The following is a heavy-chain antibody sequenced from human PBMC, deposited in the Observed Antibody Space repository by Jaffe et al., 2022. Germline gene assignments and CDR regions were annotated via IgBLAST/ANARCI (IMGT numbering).Heavy chain of an antibody. CDR1: GYSISSGYY. CDR3: ARCYLGGSGSYYLSPLLYFDY. Sequence: QVQLQESGPGLVKPSETLSLTCAVSGYSISSGYYWGWIRQPPGKGLEWIGSIYHSGSTYYNPSLKSRVTISVDTSKNQFSLKLSSVTAADTAVYYCARCYLGGSGSYYLSPLLYFDYWGQGTLVTVSS. D-gene: IGHD3-10*01. J-gene: IGHJ4*02. CDR2: IYHSGST. V-gene: IGHV4-38-2*01.